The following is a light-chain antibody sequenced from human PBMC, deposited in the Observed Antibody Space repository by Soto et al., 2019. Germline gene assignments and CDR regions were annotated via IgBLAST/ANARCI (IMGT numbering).Light chain of an antibody. CDR1: QDISND. Sequence: IVMTQSPSSLSASVGDRVTITCRASQDISNDLGWYQQKPGKAPKLLIYAASSLQSGVPSRFSGSGSGTDFTLTISSLQPEDFATYYCLQDYNYPLTFGGGTKVEIK. V-gene: IGKV1-6*02. CDR3: LQDYNYPLT. J-gene: IGKJ4*01. CDR2: AAS.